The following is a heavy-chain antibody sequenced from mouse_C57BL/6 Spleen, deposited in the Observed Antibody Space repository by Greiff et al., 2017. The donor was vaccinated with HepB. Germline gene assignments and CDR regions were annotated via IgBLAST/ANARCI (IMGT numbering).Heavy chain of an antibody. V-gene: IGHV1-54*01. J-gene: IGHJ4*01. CDR2: MNPGSGGT. Sequence: VQLQQSGAELVRPGTSVKVSCKVSGYSFTNYFIEWVKQRPGQGLVWSGVMNPGSGGTNYNEKFKGKATLTADKSSSTAYMQLSSLTSEDSAVYFCAREVTTDYWAMDDWGQGTSVTVSS. D-gene: IGHD2-2*01. CDR3: AREVTTDYWAMDD. CDR1: GYSFTNYF.